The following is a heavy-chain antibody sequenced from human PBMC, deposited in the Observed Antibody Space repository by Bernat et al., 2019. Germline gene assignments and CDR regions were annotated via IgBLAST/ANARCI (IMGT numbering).Heavy chain of an antibody. CDR2: KWYDGSNK. D-gene: IGHD1-1*01. V-gene: IGHV3-33*01. CDR3: ARDPYNWNDAGLDY. Sequence: QVQLVESGGGVVQPGRSLRLSCAASGFTFSSYGMHWVSQAPGKGLEWVAVKWYDGSNKYYAESVKGRFTNSRDNSKNTLYLQINSLRAEDTAVYYCARDPYNWNDAGLDYWGQGTLVTVSS. CDR1: GFTFSSYG. J-gene: IGHJ4*02.